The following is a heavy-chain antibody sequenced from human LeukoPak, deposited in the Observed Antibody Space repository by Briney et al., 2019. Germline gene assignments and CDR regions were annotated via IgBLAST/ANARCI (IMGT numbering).Heavy chain of an antibody. CDR2: IKQDGSER. CDR3: ARGNSGHDHYVFGD. CDR1: GFTFSSYW. Sequence: PGGSLRLSCAASGFTFSSYWMSWVRQAPGKGLEWVANIKQDGSERYCVDSVKGRFTISRDNAKNSLYLQMNSLRAEDTAVYYCARGNSGHDHYVFGDWGQGTLVTVSS. J-gene: IGHJ4*02. D-gene: IGHD5-12*01. V-gene: IGHV3-7*03.